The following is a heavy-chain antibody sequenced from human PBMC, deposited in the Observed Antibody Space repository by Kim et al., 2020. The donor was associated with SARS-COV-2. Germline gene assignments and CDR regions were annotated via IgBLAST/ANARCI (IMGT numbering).Heavy chain of an antibody. CDR1: GYTFTGYY. D-gene: IGHD4-17*01. CDR2: INPNSGGT. Sequence: ASVKVSCKASGYTFTGYYMHWVRQAPGQGLEWMGRINPNSGGTNYAQKFQGRVTMTRDTSISTAYMELSRLRSDDTAVYYCARERWGGASGDYGNWFDPWGQGTLVTVSS. CDR3: ARERWGGASGDYGNWFDP. V-gene: IGHV1-2*06. J-gene: IGHJ5*02.